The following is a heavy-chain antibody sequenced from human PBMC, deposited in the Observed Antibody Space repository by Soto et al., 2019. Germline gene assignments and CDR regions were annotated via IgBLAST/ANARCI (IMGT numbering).Heavy chain of an antibody. CDR3: ARDAIVVVPAARSGWFDP. Sequence: EVQLVESGGGLVQPGGSLRLSCAASGFTFSSYSMNWVRQAPGKGLEWVSDISSSSSTIYYADSVKGRFTISRDNAKNSLYLQMTSLRAEDTAVYYCARDAIVVVPAARSGWFDPWGQGTLVTVSS. V-gene: IGHV3-48*01. J-gene: IGHJ5*02. CDR1: GFTFSSYS. CDR2: ISSSSSTI. D-gene: IGHD2-2*01.